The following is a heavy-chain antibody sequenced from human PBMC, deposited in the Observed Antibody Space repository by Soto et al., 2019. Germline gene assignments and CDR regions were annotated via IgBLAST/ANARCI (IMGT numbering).Heavy chain of an antibody. J-gene: IGHJ4*02. CDR3: VKERSGHSYADS. CDR1: GFTFSNYA. CDR2: ISGSGDRT. V-gene: IGHV3-23*01. D-gene: IGHD5-18*01. Sequence: EVQLLESGGGLVQPGGSLRLSCAASGFTFSNYAMSWLRQPPGKGLEWVSAISGSGDRTYYADSVKGRFTISRDNSKNTLYLQMNSLRAEGSAVYYCVKERSGHSYADSWGQGTLVTVSS.